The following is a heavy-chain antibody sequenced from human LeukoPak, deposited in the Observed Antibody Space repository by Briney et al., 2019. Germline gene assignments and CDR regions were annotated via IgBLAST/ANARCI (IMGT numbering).Heavy chain of an antibody. CDR1: GGTFSSYA. J-gene: IGHJ2*01. D-gene: IGHD3-3*01. CDR3: AREGAPSYYDFWSGYQWYFDL. V-gene: IGHV1-69*05. Sequence: SVKVSCKASGGTFSSYAISWVRQAPGQGLEWMGRIIPIFGTANYAQKFQGRVTITTDESTSTAYMELSSLRSEDTAVYYCAREGAPSYYDFWSGYQWYFDLWGRGTLVTVSS. CDR2: IIPIFGTA.